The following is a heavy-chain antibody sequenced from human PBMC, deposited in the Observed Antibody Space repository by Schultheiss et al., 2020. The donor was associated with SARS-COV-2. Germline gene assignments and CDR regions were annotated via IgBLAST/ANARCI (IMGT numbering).Heavy chain of an antibody. Sequence: SQTLSLTCAVYGGSFSGYYWSWIRQPPGKGLEWIGEINHSGSTHYNPSLRSRLTISVDTSNNQFSLKLSSVTAADTAVYYCVQSVTTFENAFDIWGQGTMVTVSS. CDR3: VQSVTTFENAFDI. V-gene: IGHV4-34*01. CDR2: INHSGST. CDR1: GGSFSGYY. D-gene: IGHD4-17*01. J-gene: IGHJ3*02.